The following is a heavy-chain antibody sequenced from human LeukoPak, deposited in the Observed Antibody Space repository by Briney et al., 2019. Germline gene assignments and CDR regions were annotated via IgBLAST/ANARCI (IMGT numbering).Heavy chain of an antibody. J-gene: IGHJ6*02. CDR1: GFAFRNYG. D-gene: IGHD2-2*01. Sequence: GGSLRLSCVASGFAFRNYGMHWIRQAPGKGLEWVAVIRNDGKRKYYADSVKGRAAISRDNSEKTMYLQLDRLRAEDTAVYYCARDNLTPVVVPAAIAMWYYYYGMDVWGQGTTVTVSS. V-gene: IGHV3-33*01. CDR3: ARDNLTPVVVPAAIAMWYYYYGMDV. CDR2: IRNDGKRK.